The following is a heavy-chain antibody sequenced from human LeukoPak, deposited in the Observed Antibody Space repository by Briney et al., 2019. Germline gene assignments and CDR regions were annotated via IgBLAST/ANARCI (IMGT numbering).Heavy chain of an antibody. CDR2: ICQSGGS. Sequence: SETLTLTCGVSGYSFSSGYYWGWLRPSPGRGLECIGSICQSGGSSYNPSPKSRVTISVDTSKNQFSLSVSSVTASDTAVYFCARVPNHLQPYHYMDVWGKGTTVIVSS. J-gene: IGHJ6*03. D-gene: IGHD4-11*01. V-gene: IGHV4-38-2*01. CDR1: GYSFSSGYY. CDR3: ARVPNHLQPYHYMDV.